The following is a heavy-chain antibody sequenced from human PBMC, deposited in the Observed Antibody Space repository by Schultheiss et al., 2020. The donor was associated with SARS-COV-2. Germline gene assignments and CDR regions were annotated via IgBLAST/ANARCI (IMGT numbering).Heavy chain of an antibody. CDR3: ARRSLYYDSSGYYRYFDY. Sequence: SETLSLTCTVSGGSISSSSYYWGWIRQPPGKGLEWIGSIYYSGSTYYNPSLKSRVTISVDTSKNQFSLKLSSVTAADTAVYYCARRSLYYDSSGYYRYFDYWGQGTLVTVSS. CDR2: IYYSGST. CDR1: GGSISSSSYY. D-gene: IGHD3-22*01. J-gene: IGHJ4*02. V-gene: IGHV4-39*01.